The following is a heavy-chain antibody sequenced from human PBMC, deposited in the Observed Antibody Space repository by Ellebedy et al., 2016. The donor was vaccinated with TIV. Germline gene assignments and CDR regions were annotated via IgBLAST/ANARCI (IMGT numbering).Heavy chain of an antibody. V-gene: IGHV4-59*01. Sequence: MPGGSLRLSCPVSGGTISSYYWSWIRQPPGKGLEWIGYIYYSGSTDYNPSLKSRVTISVDTSKNKFSLKLDSVTAADTAVDYCASYGSGWQPYSYHYGMDVWGQGTTVTVSS. CDR2: IYYSGST. CDR3: ASYGSGWQPYSYHYGMDV. J-gene: IGHJ6*02. CDR1: GGTISSYY. D-gene: IGHD6-19*01.